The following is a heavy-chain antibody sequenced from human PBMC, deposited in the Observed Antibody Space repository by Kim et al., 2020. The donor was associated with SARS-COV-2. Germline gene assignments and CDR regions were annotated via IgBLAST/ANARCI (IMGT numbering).Heavy chain of an antibody. V-gene: IGHV1-58*01. Sequence: NTNYAQKFQERVTITRDMSTSTAYMERSSLRSEDTAVYYCAADSSGWRTYWGQGTLVTVSS. CDR3: AADSSGWRTY. CDR2: NT. D-gene: IGHD6-19*01. J-gene: IGHJ4*02.